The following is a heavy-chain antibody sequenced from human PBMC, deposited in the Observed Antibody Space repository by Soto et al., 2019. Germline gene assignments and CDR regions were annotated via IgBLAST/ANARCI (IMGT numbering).Heavy chain of an antibody. Sequence: ASVKVSCKASGNTFTSYAMHWVRQAPGQRLEWMGWVNAGNGNTKYSQNFQGRVTITRDTSATTAYMELSSLRSEDTAVYFCARAGSSTWYYYGMDVWGQGTTVTVSS. CDR1: GNTFTSYA. V-gene: IGHV1-3*01. CDR2: VNAGNGNT. D-gene: IGHD6-13*01. CDR3: ARAGSSTWYYYGMDV. J-gene: IGHJ6*02.